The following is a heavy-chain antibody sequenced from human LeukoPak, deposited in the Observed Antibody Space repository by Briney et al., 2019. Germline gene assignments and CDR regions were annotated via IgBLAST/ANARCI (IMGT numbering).Heavy chain of an antibody. V-gene: IGHV1-69*06. Sequence: GASVKVSCKASGYTFTSYDINWVRQAPGQGLEWMGGIIPIFGTANYAQKFQGRVTITADKSTSTAYMELSSLRSEDTAVYYCARTIAARRGPYYYYYYMDVWGKGTTVTVSS. J-gene: IGHJ6*03. CDR3: ARTIAARRGPYYYYYYMDV. D-gene: IGHD6-6*01. CDR1: GYTFTSYD. CDR2: IIPIFGTA.